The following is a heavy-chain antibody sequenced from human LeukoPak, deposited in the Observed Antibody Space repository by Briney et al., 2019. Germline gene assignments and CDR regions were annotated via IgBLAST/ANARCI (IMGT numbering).Heavy chain of an antibody. Sequence: SGGSLRLSCAASGFTFDDYAMHWVRQAPGKGLEWVSGISWNSGSIGYADSVKGRFTISRDNAKNTVYVHMNSLRDEDTAVYYCARGGRYAYFLDYWGQGTLVTVSS. CDR2: ISWNSGSI. J-gene: IGHJ4*02. CDR1: GFTFDDYA. CDR3: ARGGRYAYFLDY. V-gene: IGHV3-9*01. D-gene: IGHD3-16*01.